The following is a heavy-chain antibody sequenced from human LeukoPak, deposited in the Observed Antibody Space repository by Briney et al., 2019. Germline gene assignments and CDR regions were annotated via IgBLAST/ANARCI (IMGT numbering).Heavy chain of an antibody. V-gene: IGHV4-59*11. Sequence: SETLSLTCTVSGGSISSHYWSWIRQPPGKGLEWIGYIYYSGSTNYNPSLKSRVTISVATSKNQFSLKLSSVTAADTAVYYCARTARSAFDIWGQGTMVTVSS. CDR1: GGSISSHY. CDR3: ARTARSAFDI. CDR2: IYYSGST. J-gene: IGHJ3*02. D-gene: IGHD2-21*02.